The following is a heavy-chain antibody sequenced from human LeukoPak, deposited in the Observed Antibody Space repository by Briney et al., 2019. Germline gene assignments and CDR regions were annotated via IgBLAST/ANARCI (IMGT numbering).Heavy chain of an antibody. Sequence: GESLRLSCAASGFTFSDYYMSWIRQAPGKGLEWASSISSSSSYIYYADSVKGRFTISRDNAKNSLYLQMNSLRAEDTAVYYCARDTGTDIVVVPAAEMADPDAFDIWGQGTMVTVSS. D-gene: IGHD2-2*01. CDR3: ARDTGTDIVVVPAAEMADPDAFDI. V-gene: IGHV3-11*06. CDR1: GFTFSDYY. J-gene: IGHJ3*02. CDR2: ISSSSSYI.